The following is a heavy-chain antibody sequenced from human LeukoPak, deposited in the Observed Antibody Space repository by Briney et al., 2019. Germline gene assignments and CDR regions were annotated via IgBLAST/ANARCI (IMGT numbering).Heavy chain of an antibody. CDR3: ARAGSGSGWYFDY. J-gene: IGHJ4*02. CDR1: GYDFTSVG. Sequence: ASVKVSCKASGYDFTSVGITWVRQAPGQGLEWMGWISPYNGNTRYVQKLQGRVTMTTDTSTSAAYMELRSLRFDDTAVYYCARAGSGSGWYFDYWGQGTLVTVSS. D-gene: IGHD6-19*01. V-gene: IGHV1-18*01. CDR2: ISPYNGNT.